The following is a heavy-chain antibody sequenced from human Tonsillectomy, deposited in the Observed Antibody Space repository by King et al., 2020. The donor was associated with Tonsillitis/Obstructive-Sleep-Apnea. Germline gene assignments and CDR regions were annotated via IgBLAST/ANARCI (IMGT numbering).Heavy chain of an antibody. J-gene: IGHJ5*02. CDR2: ISWNSGSI. D-gene: IGHD2-21*02. V-gene: IGHV3-9*01. CDR1: GFTFDNYA. CDR3: AKGGGRVVVVTNWFDP. Sequence: VQLVESGGGLVQRGRSLRLSCAASGFTFDNYAMHWVRQAPGKGLEWVSGISWNSGSIGYADSVKGRFTLSRDNAKKSLSLQMNSLRAEDTALYFCAKGGGRVVVVTNWFDPWGQGTLVTVSS.